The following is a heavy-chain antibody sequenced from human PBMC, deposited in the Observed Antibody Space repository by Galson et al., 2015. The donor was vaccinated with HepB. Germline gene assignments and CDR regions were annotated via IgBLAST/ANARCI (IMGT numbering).Heavy chain of an antibody. Sequence: SLRLSCAASGFTFSDYYMSWIRQAPGKGLEWVSYISSSSSYTNYADSVKGRFTISRDNAKNSLYLQMNSLRAEDTAVYYCARRTSSGWFDYWGQGTLVTVSS. J-gene: IGHJ4*02. D-gene: IGHD6-19*01. V-gene: IGHV3-11*03. CDR2: ISSSSSYT. CDR3: ARRTSSGWFDY. CDR1: GFTFSDYY.